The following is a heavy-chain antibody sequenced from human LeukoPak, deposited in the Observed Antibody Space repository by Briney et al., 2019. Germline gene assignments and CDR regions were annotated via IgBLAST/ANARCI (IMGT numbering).Heavy chain of an antibody. D-gene: IGHD6-19*01. V-gene: IGHV4-61*02. CDR2: IYTSGST. CDR1: GGSISSGSYY. Sequence: SETLSLTCTVSGGSISSGSYYWSWIRQPAGKGLEWIGRIYTSGSTNYNPSLKSRVTISVDTSKNQFSLKLSPVTAADTAVYYCARDLGGGSGWYGDAFDIWGQGTMVTVSS. J-gene: IGHJ3*02. CDR3: ARDLGGGSGWYGDAFDI.